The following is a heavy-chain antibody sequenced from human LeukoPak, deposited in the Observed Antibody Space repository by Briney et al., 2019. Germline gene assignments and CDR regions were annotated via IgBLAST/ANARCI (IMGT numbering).Heavy chain of an antibody. J-gene: IGHJ3*02. CDR1: GYTFIDYY. CDR2: INPKSGVT. D-gene: IGHD3/OR15-3a*01. Sequence: ASVTVSCTASGYTFIDYYVHWVRQAPGQGLEFMGWINPKSGVTSYAQRFQARVSLSRDTSISTAYMELSRLRFADTAIYYCATTSIWTGYADDAFDIWGQGTMVIVSS. V-gene: IGHV1-2*02. CDR3: ATTSIWTGYADDAFDI.